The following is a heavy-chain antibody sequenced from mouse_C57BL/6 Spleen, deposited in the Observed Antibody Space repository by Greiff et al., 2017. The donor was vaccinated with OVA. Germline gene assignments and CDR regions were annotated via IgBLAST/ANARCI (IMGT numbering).Heavy chain of an antibody. V-gene: IGHV1-18*01. Sequence: EVQLQQSGPELVKPGASVKIPCKASGYTFTDYNMDWVKQSHGKSLEWIGDINPNNGGTIYNQKFKGKATLTVDKSSSTAYMELRSLTSEDTAVYYCARRRLDYWYFDVWGTGTTVTVSS. CDR1: GYTFTDYN. J-gene: IGHJ1*03. CDR3: ARRRLDYWYFDV. D-gene: IGHD4-1*01. CDR2: INPNNGGT.